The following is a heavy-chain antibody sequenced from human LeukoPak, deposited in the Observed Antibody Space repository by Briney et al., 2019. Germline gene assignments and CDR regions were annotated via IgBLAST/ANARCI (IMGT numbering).Heavy chain of an antibody. D-gene: IGHD3-22*01. CDR1: GYTFTVYY. Sequence: ASVKVSCKPSGYTFTVYYIHWVRQAPRQGLEWVGWINPTSGATNYAQKFQGRVTMTRDTSTSTVYMELSSLRSEDTAVYYCARVMGKDYYDSSGYYSYWGQGTLVTVSS. V-gene: IGHV1-2*02. CDR2: INPTSGAT. J-gene: IGHJ4*02. CDR3: ARVMGKDYYDSSGYYSY.